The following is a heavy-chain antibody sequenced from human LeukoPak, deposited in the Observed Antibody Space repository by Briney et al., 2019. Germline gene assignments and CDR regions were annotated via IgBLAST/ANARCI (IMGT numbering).Heavy chain of an antibody. CDR3: ARTIAARQGYFDY. CDR1: GGSISSSSYY. Sequence: SETLSLTCTVSGGSISSSSYYWGWIRQPPGRGLEWIGSIYYSGSTYYNPSLKSRVTISVDTSKNQFSLKLSSVTAADTAVYYCARTIAARQGYFDYWGQGTLVTVSS. D-gene: IGHD6-6*01. V-gene: IGHV4-39*01. CDR2: IYYSGST. J-gene: IGHJ4*02.